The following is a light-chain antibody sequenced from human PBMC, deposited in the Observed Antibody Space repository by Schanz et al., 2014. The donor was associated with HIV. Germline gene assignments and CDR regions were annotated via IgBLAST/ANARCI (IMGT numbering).Light chain of an antibody. J-gene: IGLJ2*01. CDR1: SSDVGSDNY. V-gene: IGLV2-14*01. Sequence: QSALTQPASVSGSPGQSITISCTGVSSDVGSDNYVSWYQQNPGRTPKLIIYDVSNRPSGISNRFSGSKSGNTASLTISGLQAEDEAEYFCSSSSTNTCVFGGGTKVTVL. CDR2: DVS. CDR3: SSSSTNTCV.